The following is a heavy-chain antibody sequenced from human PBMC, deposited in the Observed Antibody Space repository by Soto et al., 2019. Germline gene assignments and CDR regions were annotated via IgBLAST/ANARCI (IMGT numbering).Heavy chain of an antibody. CDR3: ARVYYDYIWGSYPLNY. Sequence: GGSLRLSCAASGFIFDNYAMNWVRQAPGKGLEWVANIKHDESEKYYLDSVKGRFTISRDNAKNSLYLQMNSLRAEDTAVYYCARVYYDYIWGSYPLNYWGQGTLVTVSS. D-gene: IGHD3-16*02. V-gene: IGHV3-7*01. CDR2: IKHDESEK. J-gene: IGHJ4*02. CDR1: GFIFDNYA.